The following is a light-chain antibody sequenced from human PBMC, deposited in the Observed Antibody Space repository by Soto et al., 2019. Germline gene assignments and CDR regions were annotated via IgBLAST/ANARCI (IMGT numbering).Light chain of an antibody. CDR2: AAS. CDR3: LQHNSYTIT. Sequence: DIQMTQSPSSLSASVADIVTITCRASQGIRNNLGWYQQKTGKAPKRLIYAASSLQSGVPSRLRGSGSGTEFTITISSLKTEDFATYLCLQHNSYTITFGQGTRLEIK. V-gene: IGKV1-17*01. J-gene: IGKJ5*01. CDR1: QGIRNN.